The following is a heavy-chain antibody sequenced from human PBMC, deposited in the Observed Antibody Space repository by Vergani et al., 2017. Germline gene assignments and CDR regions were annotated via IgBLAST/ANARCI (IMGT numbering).Heavy chain of an antibody. CDR2: IYYSGST. J-gene: IGHJ5*02. CDR3: ARHRHGDYYDSNGYYNFIRHNCFAP. V-gene: IGHV4-31*03. CDR1: GGSISSGGYY. Sequence: QVQLQESGPGLVKPSQTLSLTCTVSGGSISSGGYYWSWIRQHPGKGLEWIGYIYYSGSTYYNPSLKSRVTISLETSKNQFSLKLSSVTAADTAVYYCARHRHGDYYDSNGYYNFIRHNCFAPWGQGTLVTVSS. D-gene: IGHD3-22*01.